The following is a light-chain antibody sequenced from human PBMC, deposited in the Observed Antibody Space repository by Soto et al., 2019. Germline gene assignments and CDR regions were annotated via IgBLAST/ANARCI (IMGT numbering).Light chain of an antibody. CDR2: GAS. V-gene: IGKV3-11*01. CDR3: QQRSNWPPVIT. CDR1: HFVSSY. J-gene: IGKJ5*01. Sequence: EIVLTQSPATLSLSPGERATLSCRASHFVSSYLACYQQKPGQSPRLLIYGASTRATGIPARFSGSGSGTDFTLTISCLEPEDFAVYYCQQRSNWPPVITFGQGTRLEIK.